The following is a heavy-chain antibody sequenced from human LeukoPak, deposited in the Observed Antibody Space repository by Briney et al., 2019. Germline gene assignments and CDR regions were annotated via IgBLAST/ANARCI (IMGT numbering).Heavy chain of an antibody. CDR1: GGSISSSSYY. CDR2: IYYSGST. D-gene: IGHD3-16*01. V-gene: IGHV4-39*01. Sequence: SETLSLTCTVSGGSISSSSYYWGWIRQPPGKGLEWIGGIYYSGSTYYNPSLKSRVTISVDTSKNQFSLRLSPVTAADTAVYYCARFPGLYYGMDVWGQGTTVTVSS. CDR3: ARFPGLYYGMDV. J-gene: IGHJ6*02.